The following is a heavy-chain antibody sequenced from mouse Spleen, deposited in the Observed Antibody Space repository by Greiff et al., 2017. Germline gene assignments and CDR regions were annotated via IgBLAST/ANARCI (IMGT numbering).Heavy chain of an antibody. J-gene: IGHJ4*01. CDR1: GYTFTSYW. V-gene: IGHV1-69*01. CDR2: IDPSDSYT. CDR3: ARNWGYAMDY. D-gene: IGHD4-1*01. Sequence: VQLQQPGAELVMPGASVKLSCKASGYTFTSYWMHWVKQRPGQGLEWIGEIDPSDSYTNYNQKFKGKATLTVDKSSSTAYMQLSSLTSEDSAVYYCARNWGYAMDYWGQGTSVTVSS.